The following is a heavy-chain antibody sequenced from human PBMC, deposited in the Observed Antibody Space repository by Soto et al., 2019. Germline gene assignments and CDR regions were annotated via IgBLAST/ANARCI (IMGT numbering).Heavy chain of an antibody. CDR3: ARGPPLGY. CDR1: GGSFSGYY. CDR2: INHSGST. Sequence: ASETLSLTCAVYGGSFSGYYWSWIRQPPGKGLEWIGEINHSGSTNYNPSLKSRVTISVDRSKNQFSLKLSSVTAADTAVYYCARGPPLGYWGQGTLVTVSS. J-gene: IGHJ4*02. V-gene: IGHV4-34*01.